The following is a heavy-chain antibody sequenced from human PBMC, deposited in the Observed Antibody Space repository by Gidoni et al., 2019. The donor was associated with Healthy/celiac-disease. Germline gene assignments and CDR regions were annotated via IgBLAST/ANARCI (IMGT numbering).Heavy chain of an antibody. CDR2: INHSGST. CDR3: ARGGLRNAFDI. Sequence: QVQLQQWGAGLLTPSETLSLTCAVYGGSFSGYYWSWIRQPPGKGLEWIGEINHSGSTNYNPSLKSRVTISVDTSKNQFSLKLSSVTAADTAVYYCARGGLRNAFDIWGQGTMVTVSS. V-gene: IGHV4-34*01. CDR1: GGSFSGYY. D-gene: IGHD5-12*01. J-gene: IGHJ3*02.